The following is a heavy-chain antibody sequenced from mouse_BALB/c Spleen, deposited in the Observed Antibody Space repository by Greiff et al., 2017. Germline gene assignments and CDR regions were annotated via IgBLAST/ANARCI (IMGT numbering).Heavy chain of an antibody. CDR3: ARESYYGPWFAY. V-gene: IGHV2-2*02. CDR1: GFSLTSYG. D-gene: IGHD1-2*01. CDR2: IWSGGST. J-gene: IGHJ3*01. Sequence: VQLQQSGPGLVQPSQSLSITCTVSGFSLTSYGVHWVRQSPGKGLEWLGVIWSGGSTDYNAAFISSLSISKDNSKSQVFFKMNSLQANDTAIYYCARESYYGPWFAYWGQGTLVTVSA.